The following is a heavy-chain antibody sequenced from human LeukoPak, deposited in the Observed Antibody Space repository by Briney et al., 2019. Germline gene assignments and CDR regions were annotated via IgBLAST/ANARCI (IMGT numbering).Heavy chain of an antibody. Sequence: PAETLSLTCAVYGGSFSGYYWSWIRQPPGKGLEWIGEMNHSGSTNYNPSLKSRVTISVDTSKNQFSLKLSSVTAADTAVYYCARNSGSLVYWGQGTLV. D-gene: IGHD1-26*01. CDR3: ARNSGSLVY. V-gene: IGHV4-34*01. CDR1: GGSFSGYY. J-gene: IGHJ4*02. CDR2: MNHSGST.